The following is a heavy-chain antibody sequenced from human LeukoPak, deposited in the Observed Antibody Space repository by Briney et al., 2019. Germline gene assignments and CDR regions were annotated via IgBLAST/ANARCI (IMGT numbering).Heavy chain of an antibody. CDR3: ARDGPDGVDY. CDR2: IYYSGST. D-gene: IGHD1-14*01. V-gene: IGHV4-59*01. Sequence: PSETLSLTCTVSGGSISTYYWSWIRQPPGKGLEWIGYIYYSGSTNYNPSLKSRVTISVDTSKNQFSLQLSSVTAADTAVYYCARDGPDGVDYWGQGTLVTVSS. J-gene: IGHJ4*01. CDR1: GGSISTYY.